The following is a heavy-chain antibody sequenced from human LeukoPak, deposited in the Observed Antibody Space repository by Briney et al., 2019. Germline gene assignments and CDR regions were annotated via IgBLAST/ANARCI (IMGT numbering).Heavy chain of an antibody. CDR2: VDHTGST. CDR1: DDSITMYY. Sequence: PSETLSLTCSVSDDSITMYYWTWIRQPPGKGLEWIGYVDHTGSTNFNPSLNGRVSISRDASKNLFSLRLRSVTAADTAVYFCARGRVSSSTWYSTYYYYFYMDVWGKGTTVTVSS. J-gene: IGHJ6*03. CDR3: ARGRVSSSTWYSTYYYYFYMDV. D-gene: IGHD4-11*01. V-gene: IGHV4-59*01.